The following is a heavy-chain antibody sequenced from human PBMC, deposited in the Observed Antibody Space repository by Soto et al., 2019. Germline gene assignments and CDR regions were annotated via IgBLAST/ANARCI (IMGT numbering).Heavy chain of an antibody. Sequence: SETLSLTCGVSGYSSTRGFYWGWVRQSPGKGLEWIGTISYSAKTFYNPSLASRFSMAVDSSKNQFSLRLTSVTAADTALYYCTRGAGAPWVRFDSWGRGILVTVSS. D-gene: IGHD3-16*01. CDR3: TRGAGAPWVRFDS. CDR1: GYSSTRGFY. V-gene: IGHV4-38-2*01. J-gene: IGHJ4*02. CDR2: ISYSAKT.